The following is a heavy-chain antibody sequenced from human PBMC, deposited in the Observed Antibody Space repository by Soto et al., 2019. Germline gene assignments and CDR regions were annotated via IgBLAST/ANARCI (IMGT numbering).Heavy chain of an antibody. CDR1: GFTFSSYA. Sequence: EVQLLESGGGLVQPGGSLRLSCAASGFTFSSYAMTWVRQAPGEGLEWVSAISANGASTYYADSVKGRFTISRDSSKNTLILQMNSLRAEDTAVYYCAKRGSGWYYFDYWGQGTLVTVSS. CDR2: ISANGAST. D-gene: IGHD6-19*01. J-gene: IGHJ4*02. CDR3: AKRGSGWYYFDY. V-gene: IGHV3-23*01.